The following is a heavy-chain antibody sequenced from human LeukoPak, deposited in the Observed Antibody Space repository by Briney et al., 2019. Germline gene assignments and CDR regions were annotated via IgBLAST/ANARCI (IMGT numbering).Heavy chain of an antibody. V-gene: IGHV5-51*01. CDR3: ARHVGTTTVTTLNWFDP. J-gene: IGHJ5*02. D-gene: IGHD4-11*01. Sequence: GESLKISCKGSGYSFTSYWIGWVRQMPGKGLEWMGIIYPGDSDTRYSPSFQGQVTISADKSISTAYLQWSSLKASDTAMYYCARHVGTTTVTTLNWFDPWGQGTLVTVSS. CDR1: GYSFTSYW. CDR2: IYPGDSDT.